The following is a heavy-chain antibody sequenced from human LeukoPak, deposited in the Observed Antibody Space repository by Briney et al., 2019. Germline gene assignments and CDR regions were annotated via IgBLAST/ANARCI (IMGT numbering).Heavy chain of an antibody. V-gene: IGHV3-7*01. Sequence: PGGSLRLSCAGSGITFSSYWMAWVRQAPGKGLEWVANINQDGSQKCYVDSVKGRFTISRDNTKNSFYLQMNSLRAEDTAVYYCARDSPRGRFEYWGQGTLVPVSS. CDR3: ARDSPRGRFEY. CDR2: INQDGSQK. CDR1: GITFSSYW. J-gene: IGHJ4*02.